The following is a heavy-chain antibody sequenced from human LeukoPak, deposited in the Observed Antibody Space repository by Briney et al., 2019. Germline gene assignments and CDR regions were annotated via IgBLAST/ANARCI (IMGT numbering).Heavy chain of an antibody. CDR2: ISWDGGFL. J-gene: IGHJ6*02. D-gene: IGHD2/OR15-2a*01. CDR3: ATDRGNTWPYGMAE. V-gene: IGHV3-9*01. Sequence: GKSLRLAWLVLGFKFEEHGIGWVRQVPGEGREWVEVISWDGGFLAYAASVKGRFTVSRDNAKNSVYLQMTSLRVEDTAFYYCATDRGNTWPYGMAEWGPGTAVTVYS. CDR1: GFKFEEHG.